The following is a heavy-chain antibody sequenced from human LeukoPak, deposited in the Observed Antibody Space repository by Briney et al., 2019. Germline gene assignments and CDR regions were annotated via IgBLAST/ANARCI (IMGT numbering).Heavy chain of an antibody. CDR1: GFTFSSYG. CDR2: ISYDGSNK. V-gene: IGHV3-30*18. Sequence: GGSLRLSCAASGFTFSSYGMHWVRQAPGKGLEWVAVISYDGSNKYYADSVKGRFTISRDNSKNTLYLQMNSLRAEDTAVYYCAKDTTGLWLGARVLLWSTPMSGGMDVWGQGTMVTVSS. CDR3: AKDTTGLWLGARVLLWSTPMSGGMDV. J-gene: IGHJ6*02. D-gene: IGHD3-10*01.